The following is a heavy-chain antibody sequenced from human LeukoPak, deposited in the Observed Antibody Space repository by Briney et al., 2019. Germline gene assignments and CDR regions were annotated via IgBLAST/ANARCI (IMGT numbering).Heavy chain of an antibody. CDR1: GFTFSSYS. CDR3: AREYCSSTSCLYDY. J-gene: IGHJ4*02. Sequence: GGSLRLSCAASGFTFSSYSMNWVRQAPGKGLEWVSYISSSRSTIYYADSVKGRFTISGDNAKNSLYLQMNSLRAEDTAVYYCAREYCSSTSCLYDYWGQGTLVTVSS. CDR2: ISSSRSTI. D-gene: IGHD2-2*01. V-gene: IGHV3-48*01.